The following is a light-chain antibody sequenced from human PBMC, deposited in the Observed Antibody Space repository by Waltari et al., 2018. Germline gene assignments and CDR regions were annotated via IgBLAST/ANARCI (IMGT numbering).Light chain of an antibody. CDR1: QSVSSIS. CDR2: GTS. CDR3: QQYDGSVLT. V-gene: IGKV3-20*01. J-gene: IGKJ4*01. Sequence: IVLTQSPDTLSLSPGERATLSFRASQSVSSISLVWLQHKPGQAPRLVIYGTSNRATGFPDRFSGSGSGTDFTLTISRLEPEDFAMYYCQQYDGSVLTFGGGTKVEL.